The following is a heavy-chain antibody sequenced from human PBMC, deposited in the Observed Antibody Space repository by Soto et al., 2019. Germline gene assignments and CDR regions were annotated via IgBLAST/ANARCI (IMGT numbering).Heavy chain of an antibody. CDR2: IYYSGVT. J-gene: IGHJ5*02. Sequence: QVQLQGSGPGLVKPLQTLSLTCPVSGYSLTSGGYYWALIRQHPGKGLEGIGYIYYSGVTYYNPSLKSRVTISVDTSKNQFSLKLSSVTAADTAVYYCARDLRGRGSGRFDPWGQGTLVTVSS. CDR3: ARDLRGRGSGRFDP. D-gene: IGHD3-10*01. V-gene: IGHV4-31*03. CDR1: GYSLTSGGYY.